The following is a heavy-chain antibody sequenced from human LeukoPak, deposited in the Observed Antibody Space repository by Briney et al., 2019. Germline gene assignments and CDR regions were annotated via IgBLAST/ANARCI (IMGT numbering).Heavy chain of an antibody. V-gene: IGHV4-34*01. Sequence: SETLSLTCAAYGGSFSGYYWSWIRQPPGKGLEWIGEINHSGSTNYNPSLKSRVTISVDTSKNQFSLKLSSVTAADTAVYYCARGLYDSSGYYYEDWGQGTLVTVSS. D-gene: IGHD3-22*01. CDR2: INHSGST. J-gene: IGHJ4*02. CDR1: GGSFSGYY. CDR3: ARGLYDSSGYYYED.